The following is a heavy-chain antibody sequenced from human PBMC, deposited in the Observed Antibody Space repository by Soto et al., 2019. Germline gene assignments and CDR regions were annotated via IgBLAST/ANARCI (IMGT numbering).Heavy chain of an antibody. V-gene: IGHV1-46*01. J-gene: IGHJ4*02. CDR3: ARESEVCISTNCHFDY. CDR2: INPRGAST. CDR1: GYTFISNY. D-gene: IGHD2-2*01. Sequence: QVQLVQSGAEVKKPGASVKICCKASGYTFISNYVYWVRQAPGQGLEWMGIINPRGASTSYAQKFSGRVTMTSDTSPSTVYMDLSSLTSDDTAVYYCARESEVCISTNCHFDYWGQGALVTVSS.